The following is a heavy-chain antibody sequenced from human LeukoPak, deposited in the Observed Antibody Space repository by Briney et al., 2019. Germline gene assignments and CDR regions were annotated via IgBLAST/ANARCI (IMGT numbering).Heavy chain of an antibody. CDR1: GGSISSGYY. J-gene: IGHJ4*02. Sequence: SETLSLTCTVSGGSISSGYYWGWIRQPPGKGLEWIGSIYHSGSTYYNPSLNSRVTISVDTSKNQFSLKLSSVTAADTSLYYCARSKTAENDYFDYWGQGTLVTVSS. D-gene: IGHD1-1*01. V-gene: IGHV4-38-2*02. CDR3: ARSKTAENDYFDY. CDR2: IYHSGST.